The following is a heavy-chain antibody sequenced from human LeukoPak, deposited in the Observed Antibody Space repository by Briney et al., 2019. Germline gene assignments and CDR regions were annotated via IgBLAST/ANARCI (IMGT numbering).Heavy chain of an antibody. Sequence: GGSLRLSCAASGFTFSSYATSWVRQAPGKGLEWVSAISGSGGSTYYADSVKGRFTISRDNSKNTLYLQMNSLRAEDTAVYYCAHTPYGGDAFDIWGQGTMVTVSS. CDR2: ISGSGGST. D-gene: IGHD3-16*01. CDR1: GFTFSSYA. CDR3: AHTPYGGDAFDI. V-gene: IGHV3-23*01. J-gene: IGHJ3*02.